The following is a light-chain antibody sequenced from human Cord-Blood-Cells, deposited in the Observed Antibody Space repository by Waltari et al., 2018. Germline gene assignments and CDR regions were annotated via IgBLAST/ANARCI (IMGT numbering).Light chain of an antibody. Sequence: QSALTQPASVSGSPGQSITISCTGTSSDVGGYNYVSWYQQHPGKAPKPMIYDVRNRPSGVSNRFSGSKSGNTASLTISVLQAEDEADYYCSSYTSSSTLVVFGGGTKLTVL. CDR1: SSDVGGYNY. CDR3: SSYTSSSTLVV. V-gene: IGLV2-14*01. CDR2: DVR. J-gene: IGLJ3*02.